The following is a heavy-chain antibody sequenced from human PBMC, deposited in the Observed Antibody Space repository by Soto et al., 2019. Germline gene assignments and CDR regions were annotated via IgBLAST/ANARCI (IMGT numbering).Heavy chain of an antibody. CDR2: FLPVFTTA. CDR1: GGSFSTYG. CDR3: ARDGVDVSGTTVRHGALDI. V-gene: IGHV1-69*01. Sequence: QVQLVQSGAEVKKPGSSVKVSCKASGGSFSTYGISWVRQAPGQGLEWMGGFLPVFTTAKYAQKFQGRVSITADESTYTAYMELSSLRSEDTAVYFCARDGVDVSGTTVRHGALDIWGQGTVVTVSS. J-gene: IGHJ3*02. D-gene: IGHD4-17*01.